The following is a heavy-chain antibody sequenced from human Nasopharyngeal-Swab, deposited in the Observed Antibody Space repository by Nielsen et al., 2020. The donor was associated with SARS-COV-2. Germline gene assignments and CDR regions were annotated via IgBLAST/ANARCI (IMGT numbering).Heavy chain of an antibody. CDR3: ARGQAYYYGSGSRYYYYYMDV. J-gene: IGHJ6*03. D-gene: IGHD3-10*01. V-gene: IGHV4-30-4*01. CDR2: IYYSGST. Sequence: WIRQPPGKGLEWSGYIYYSGSTYYNPSLKSRVTISVDTSKNQFSLKLSSVTAADTAVYYCARGQAYYYGSGSRYYYYYMDVWGKGTTVTVSS.